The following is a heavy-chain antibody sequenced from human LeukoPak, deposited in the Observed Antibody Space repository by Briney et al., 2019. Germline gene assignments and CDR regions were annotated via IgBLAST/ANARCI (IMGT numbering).Heavy chain of an antibody. CDR2: INPNSGGT. D-gene: IGHD3-10*01. J-gene: IGHJ6*03. CDR1: GYTFTGYY. CDR3: ARSYGSGESYYYYYYMDV. V-gene: IGHV1-2*02. Sequence: GASVKVSCKASGYTFTGYYMHWVRQAPGQGLEWMGWINPNSGGTNYAQKFQGRVTMTRDTSISTAYMELSGLRSDDTAVYYCARSYGSGESYYYYYYMDVWGKGTTVTVSS.